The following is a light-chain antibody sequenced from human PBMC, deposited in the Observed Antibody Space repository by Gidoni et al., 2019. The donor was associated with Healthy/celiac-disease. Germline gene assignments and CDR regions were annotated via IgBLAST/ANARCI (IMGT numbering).Light chain of an antibody. CDR3: SSYTSSSTLFYV. V-gene: IGLV2-14*01. CDR1: SSDVGGYNY. CDR2: DVS. Sequence: QSALTQPASVSGSPGQSITISCTGTSSDVGGYNYVSWYQQHPGKAPNLMIYDVSNRPSGVSNRFSGSKSGNTASLTISGLQAEDEADYYCSSYTSSSTLFYVFGTGTKVTVL. J-gene: IGLJ1*01.